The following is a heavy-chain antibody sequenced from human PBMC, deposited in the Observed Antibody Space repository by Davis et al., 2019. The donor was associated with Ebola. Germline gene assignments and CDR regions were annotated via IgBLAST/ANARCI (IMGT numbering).Heavy chain of an antibody. D-gene: IGHD3-3*01. V-gene: IGHV3-23*01. CDR2: HGTSGDT. CDR3: ATVSDFWSGYLDS. CDR1: GFVFRNYV. J-gene: IGHJ4*02. Sequence: GESLKISCAASGFVFRNYVMSWVRRAPGKGLEWVSTHGTSGDTYYADSVKGRFTISRDNAKNSLYLQMNTLRDEDTAVYYCATVSDFWSGYLDSWGQGTLVTVSS.